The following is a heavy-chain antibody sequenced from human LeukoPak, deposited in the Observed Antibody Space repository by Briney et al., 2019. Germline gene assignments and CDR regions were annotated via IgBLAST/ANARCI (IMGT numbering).Heavy chain of an antibody. CDR3: ARSCNSASCSLDY. CDR1: GYIFTASY. Sequence: ASVKVSCKAPGYIFTASYMHWVRQAPGQGLECVGWIDPHSGGTNYAQKFQGRVTMTRDTSTSTAYMDLSRLRSDDTAVYYCARSCNSASCSLDYWGQGTLVTVSS. CDR2: IDPHSGGT. V-gene: IGHV1-2*02. J-gene: IGHJ4*02. D-gene: IGHD2-2*01.